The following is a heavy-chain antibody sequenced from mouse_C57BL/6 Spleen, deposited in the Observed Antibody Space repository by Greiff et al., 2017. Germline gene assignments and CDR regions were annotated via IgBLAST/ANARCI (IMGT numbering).Heavy chain of an antibody. CDR2: ISGGGGNT. CDR1: GFTFSSYT. D-gene: IGHD4-1*01. Sequence: EVHLVESGGGLVKPGGSLKLSCAASGFTFSSYTMSWVRQTPEKRLEWVATISGGGGNTYYPDSVKGRFTISRDNAKNTLYLQMSSLRSEDTALYYCASLGRPMGRYYFDYWGQGTTLTVSS. J-gene: IGHJ2*01. CDR3: ASLGRPMGRYYFDY. V-gene: IGHV5-9*01.